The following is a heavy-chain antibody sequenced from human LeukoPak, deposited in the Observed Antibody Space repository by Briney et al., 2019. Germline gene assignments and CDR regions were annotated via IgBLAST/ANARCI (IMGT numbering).Heavy chain of an antibody. D-gene: IGHD2-2*01. CDR1: GFIFSSYA. J-gene: IGHJ4*02. V-gene: IGHV3-23*01. Sequence: PGGSLRLSCAASGFIFSSYAMSWVRQAPGKGLEWVSTISGSGGSTYYADSVKGRFTISRDNSKNTVYLQMNSLRAEDTAVYYCAKDVLVVPAAMGEEPSDSFDYWGQGTLVTVSS. CDR2: ISGSGGST. CDR3: AKDVLVVPAAMGEEPSDSFDY.